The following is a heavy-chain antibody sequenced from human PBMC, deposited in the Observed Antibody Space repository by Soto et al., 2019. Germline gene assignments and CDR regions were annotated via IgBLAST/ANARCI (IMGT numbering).Heavy chain of an antibody. CDR3: AIWSNWNRLYYHRMEV. CDR1: GGAFTNYT. J-gene: IGHJ6*02. Sequence: QVHLLQSGAEVKKPGSSLKVSCKVSGGAFTNYTLNWVRHAPGQGLEWLGGIIPLHNTSNYSLKFLGRGRITADMSSTTVYMHLSGLTSDDTATYYCAIWSNWNRLYYHRMEVWGQGTTVTVSS. V-gene: IGHV1-69*06. CDR2: IIPLHNTS. D-gene: IGHD1-20*01.